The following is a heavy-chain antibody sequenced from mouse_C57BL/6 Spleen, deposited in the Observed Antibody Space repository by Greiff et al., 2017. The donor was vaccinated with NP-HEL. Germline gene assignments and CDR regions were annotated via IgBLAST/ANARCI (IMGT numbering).Heavy chain of an antibody. CDR1: GFSLTSYG. Sequence: QVQLKESGPGLVAPSQSLSITCTVSGFSLTSYGVDWVRQSPGKGLEWLGGIWGVGSTNYNSALKSSLSIIKDNAKSQVFLKMNSLQTDDTAMYYCARLLGGAMDYWGKGTSVTVAS. J-gene: IGHJ4*01. V-gene: IGHV2-6*01. CDR3: ARLLGGAMDY. CDR2: IWGVGST. D-gene: IGHD1-1*01.